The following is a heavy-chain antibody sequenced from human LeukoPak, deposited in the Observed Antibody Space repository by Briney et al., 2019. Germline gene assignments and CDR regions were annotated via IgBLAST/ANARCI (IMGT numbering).Heavy chain of an antibody. CDR1: GYTFTSYY. CDR2: INPSGGST. J-gene: IGHJ5*02. CDR3: ARTTGMVAAAGGIDP. V-gene: IGHV1-46*01. D-gene: IGHD2-15*01. Sequence: ASVKVSCKASGYTFTSYYMHWVRQAPGQGLEWMGIINPSGGSTSYAQKFQGRVTMTRDMSTSTVYMELSSLRSDDTAVYYCARTTGMVAAAGGIDPSGQGTLVTVSS.